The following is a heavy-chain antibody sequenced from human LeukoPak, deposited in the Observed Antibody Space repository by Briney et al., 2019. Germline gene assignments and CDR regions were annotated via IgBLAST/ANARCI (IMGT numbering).Heavy chain of an antibody. V-gene: IGHV3-13*04. CDR1: GFSFSSSD. J-gene: IGHJ5*02. Sequence: GPSLTLSFSTSGFSFSSSDIRSARPDTRKGLEWVSAIGTIGDTYYPGSVKGRFTISRENAKNSLYLQMSSLRAGDTAVYYCARGTDILTGSDNWFDPWGQGTLVTVS. D-gene: IGHD3-9*01. CDR3: ARGTDILTGSDNWFDP. CDR2: IGTIGDT.